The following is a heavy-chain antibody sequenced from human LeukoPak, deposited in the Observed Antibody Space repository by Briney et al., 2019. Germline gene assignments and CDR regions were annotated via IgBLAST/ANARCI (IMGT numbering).Heavy chain of an antibody. V-gene: IGHV5-51*01. CDR3: ASIRGAYYYDSSGYYWDDAFDI. D-gene: IGHD3-22*01. CDR1: GYSFTSYW. CDR2: IYPGDSDT. J-gene: IGHJ3*02. Sequence: GESLKISCKGSGYSFTSYWIGWVRQLPGKGLEWMGIIYPGDSDTRYSPSFQGQVTISADKSISTAYLQWSSLKASDTAMYYCASIRGAYYYDSSGYYWDDAFDIWGQGTMVTVSS.